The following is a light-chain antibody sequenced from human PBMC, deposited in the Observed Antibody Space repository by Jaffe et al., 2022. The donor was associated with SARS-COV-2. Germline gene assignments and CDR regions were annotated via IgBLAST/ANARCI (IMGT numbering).Light chain of an antibody. CDR3: GTWDSLYPGRV. CDR1: GSNIGKNY. CDR2: DNN. Sequence: QSVLTQPPSVSAAPGQRVTISCSGSGSNIGKNYVSWYQLLPGTAPKLLIYDNNKRPPGIPDRFSGSKSGTSVTLDITGLQTGDEADYYCGTWDSLYPGRVFGGGTKLTVL. V-gene: IGLV1-51*01. J-gene: IGLJ2*01.